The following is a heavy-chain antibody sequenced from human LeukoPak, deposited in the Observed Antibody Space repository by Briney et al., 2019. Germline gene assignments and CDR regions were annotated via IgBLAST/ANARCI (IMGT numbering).Heavy chain of an antibody. V-gene: IGHV3-33*01. CDR2: IWYDGSNK. D-gene: IGHD5-24*01. CDR3: ARGGDGYNSLDY. J-gene: IGHJ4*02. Sequence: GGSLRLSCAASGFTFSSYGMHWVRQAPGKGLEWVAVIWYDGSNKYYTDSVKGRFTISRDNSKNTLYLQMNSLRAEDTAVYYCARGGDGYNSLDYWGQGTLVTVSS. CDR1: GFTFSSYG.